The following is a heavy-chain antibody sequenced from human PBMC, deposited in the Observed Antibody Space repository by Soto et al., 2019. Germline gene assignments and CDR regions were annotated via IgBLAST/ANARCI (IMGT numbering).Heavy chain of an antibody. V-gene: IGHV3-23*01. CDR1: GFTFSSYA. J-gene: IGHJ4*02. Sequence: GGSLRLSCAASGFTFSSYAMSWVRQALGKGLEWVSAISGSGGSTYYADSVKGRFTISRDNSKNTLYLQMNSLRAEDTAVYYCAKDEVMYYYDSSGYYTAHWGQGTLVTVSS. CDR3: AKDEVMYYYDSSGYYTAH. CDR2: ISGSGGST. D-gene: IGHD3-22*01.